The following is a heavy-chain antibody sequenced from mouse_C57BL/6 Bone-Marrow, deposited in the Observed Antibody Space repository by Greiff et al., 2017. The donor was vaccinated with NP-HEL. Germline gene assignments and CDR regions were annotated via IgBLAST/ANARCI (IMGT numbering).Heavy chain of an antibody. CDR3: ARDNKGAYCYAMDY. CDR2: ISSGSSTI. CDR1: GFTFSDYG. V-gene: IGHV5-17*01. Sequence: EVHLVESGGGLVKPGGSLKLSCAASGFTFSDYGMHWVRQAPEQGLEWVAYISSGSSTIYYADTVKGRFTISRDNAKNTLFLQMTSLRSEDTAMYYCARDNKGAYCYAMDYWGQGTSVTVSS. D-gene: IGHD1-3*01. J-gene: IGHJ4*01.